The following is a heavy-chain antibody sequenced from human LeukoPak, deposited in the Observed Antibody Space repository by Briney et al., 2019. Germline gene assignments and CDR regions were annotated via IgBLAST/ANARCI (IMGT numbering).Heavy chain of an antibody. CDR1: GFTFNSYP. Sequence: GGTLRLSCAASGFTFNSYPWQCVRRPPAREGEDGIGNSRNGGSTYYADSVQGRFTRSRDNSKTPLYLQMSSLKAEDSAVYYWYKERGFMVAPNSAFDIWGQGTMVTVSS. CDR3: YKERGFMVAPNSAFDI. D-gene: IGHD4/OR15-4a*01. J-gene: IGHJ3*02. CDR2: NSRNGGST. V-gene: IGHV3-64D*06.